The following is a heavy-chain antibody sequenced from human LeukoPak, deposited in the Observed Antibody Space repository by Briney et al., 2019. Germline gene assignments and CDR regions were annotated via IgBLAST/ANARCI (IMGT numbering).Heavy chain of an antibody. CDR1: GVSISSSSYY. D-gene: IGHD6-19*01. Sequence: PAETLSLTCTVSGVSISSSSYYWGWLRQPPGKGLEWIGSIYYSGSTYCNPSLKSRVTISVDTSKNQFSLKLSSVTAADTAVYYCAREPGLVAGGDYFDYWGQGTLVTVSS. V-gene: IGHV4-39*07. CDR3: AREPGLVAGGDYFDY. CDR2: IYYSGST. J-gene: IGHJ4*02.